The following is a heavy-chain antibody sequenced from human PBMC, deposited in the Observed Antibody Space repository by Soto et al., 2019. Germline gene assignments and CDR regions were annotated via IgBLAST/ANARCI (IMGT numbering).Heavy chain of an antibody. D-gene: IGHD2-2*01. V-gene: IGHV4-4*02. J-gene: IGHJ5*02. CDR2: IYHSGST. Sequence: QVQLQESGPGLVKPSGTLSLTCAVSSGSISSSNWWSWVRQPPGKGLEWIGEIYHSGSTNYNPSLKSRVTISVDKSKNQFSLKLSSVTAADTAVYYCARRSSNDIVVVPAANWFDPWGQDTLVTVSS. CDR3: ARRSSNDIVVVPAANWFDP. CDR1: SGSISSSNW.